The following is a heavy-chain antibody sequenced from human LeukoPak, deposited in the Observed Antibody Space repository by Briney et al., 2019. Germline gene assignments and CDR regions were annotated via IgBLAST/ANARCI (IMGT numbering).Heavy chain of an antibody. CDR2: INSDGSTT. J-gene: IGHJ4*02. V-gene: IGHV3-74*01. CDR3: ARGYYSSSRFDS. CDR1: GFPFSNYW. Sequence: GGSLRLSCAASGFPFSNYWMHWVRPAPGKGRVWVSRINSDGSTTNYADSVKGRFTISRDNAENTLYMRMNSLRPEDTAVYYCARGYYSSSRFDSWGQRTLVTVSS. D-gene: IGHD6-13*01.